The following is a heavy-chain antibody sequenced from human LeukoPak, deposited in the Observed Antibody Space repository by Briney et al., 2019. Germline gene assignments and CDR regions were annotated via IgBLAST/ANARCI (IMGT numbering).Heavy chain of an antibody. CDR2: ISGSGGST. D-gene: IGHD3-10*01. V-gene: IGHV3-23*01. CDR1: GFTFSSYA. Sequence: GGSLRLSCAASGFTFSSYAMSWVRQAPGKGLEWVSAISGSGGSTYYADSVKGRFTISRDNSKNTLYLQMNSLRAEDTAVYYCAKLLHTYYYGSGRNDAFDIWGQGTMVTVSS. CDR3: AKLLHTYYYGSGRNDAFDI. J-gene: IGHJ3*02.